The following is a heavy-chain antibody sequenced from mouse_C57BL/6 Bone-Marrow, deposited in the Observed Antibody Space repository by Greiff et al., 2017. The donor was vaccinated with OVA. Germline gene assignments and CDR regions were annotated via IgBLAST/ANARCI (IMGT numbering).Heavy chain of an antibody. D-gene: IGHD2-5*01. Sequence: EVKLVESGAELVKPGASVKLSCTASGFNIKDYYMHWVKQRTEQGLEWIGRIDPEDGETKYAPKFQGKATITADTSSNTAYLQLSSLTSEDTAVYYCASPAYYSNYFYAMDYWGQGTSVTVSS. J-gene: IGHJ4*01. CDR3: ASPAYYSNYFYAMDY. CDR1: GFNIKDYY. CDR2: IDPEDGET. V-gene: IGHV14-2*01.